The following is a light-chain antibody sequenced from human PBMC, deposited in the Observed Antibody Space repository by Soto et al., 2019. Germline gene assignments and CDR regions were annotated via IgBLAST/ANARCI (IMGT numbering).Light chain of an antibody. CDR3: KQRTNWPIT. V-gene: IGKV3D-20*02. CDR2: SAS. Sequence: EIVLTQSPGTLSLSPGERATLSCRASQSVSNNYLAWYQQKPGQAPRLLIYSASRRATGFPGRFSGSGSGTDFTLTISDLEPEDVAVYYCKQRTNWPITFGQGTRLEIK. CDR1: QSVSNNY. J-gene: IGKJ5*01.